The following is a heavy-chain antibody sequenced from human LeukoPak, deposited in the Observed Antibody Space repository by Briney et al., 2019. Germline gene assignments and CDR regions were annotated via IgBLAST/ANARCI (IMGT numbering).Heavy chain of an antibody. CDR2: IYPGDSET. CDR3: ARHGDYSEVDY. J-gene: IGHJ4*02. V-gene: IGHV5-51*01. Sequence: GESLKISCKGSGYNFITYWIGWVRQMPGKGLEWMGIIYPGDSETRYSPPFQGQVTISTDKSISTAYLQWSSLKASDTAMYFCARHGDYSEVDYWGQGTLVTVSS. CDR1: GYNFITYW. D-gene: IGHD2-15*01.